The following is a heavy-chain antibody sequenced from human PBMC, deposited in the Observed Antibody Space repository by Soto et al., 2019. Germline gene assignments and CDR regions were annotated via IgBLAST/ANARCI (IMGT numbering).Heavy chain of an antibody. V-gene: IGHV1-69*04. D-gene: IGHD3-10*01. CDR3: ARVLEGSITMVRGAPLVDV. CDR1: GYTFTSYD. CDR2: IIPILGIA. J-gene: IGHJ6*02. Sequence: SVKVSCKASGYTFTSYDISWVRQVPGQGLEWMGRIIPILGIANYAQKFQGRVTITADKSTSTAYMELSSLRSEDTAVYYCARVLEGSITMVRGAPLVDVWGQGTTVTVSS.